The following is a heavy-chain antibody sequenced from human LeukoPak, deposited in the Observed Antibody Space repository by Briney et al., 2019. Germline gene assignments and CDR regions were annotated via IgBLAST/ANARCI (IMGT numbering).Heavy chain of an antibody. CDR1: GYSISSGYD. CDR2: TSYTGST. D-gene: IGHD3-22*01. J-gene: IGHJ6*03. V-gene: IGHV4-38-2*02. Sequence: PSETLSLTCSVSGYSISSGYDWGWIRQPPGKGLEWIGGTSYTGSTYYNPSLKSRVTISVDTSENQFSLKLNSVTAADTAVYYCARHFYASSGYYYYYYIDVWGKGTTVTVSS. CDR3: ARHFYASSGYYYYYYIDV.